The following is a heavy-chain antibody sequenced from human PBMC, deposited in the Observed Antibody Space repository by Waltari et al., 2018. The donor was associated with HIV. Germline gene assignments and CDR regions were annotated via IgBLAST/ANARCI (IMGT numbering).Heavy chain of an antibody. J-gene: IGHJ4*02. CDR3: ARATHSDY. CDR1: GYDFTTYW. V-gene: IGHV5-51*01. D-gene: IGHD2-15*01. Sequence: EVQLVQSGAEVRKSGESLKISCKGSGYDFTTYWIAWVRKMPGKGLEWMGIIYPGNSDTRYSPSFQGQVTISADKSISTAYLQWSSLKASDTAMYYCARATHSDYWGQGTLVTVSS. CDR2: IYPGNSDT.